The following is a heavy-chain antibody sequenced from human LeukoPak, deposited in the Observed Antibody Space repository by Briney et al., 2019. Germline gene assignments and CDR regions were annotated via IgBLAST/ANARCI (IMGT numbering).Heavy chain of an antibody. V-gene: IGHV3-9*01. D-gene: IGHD1-26*01. CDR2: ISWNSGSI. CDR1: GFTFDDYA. J-gene: IGHJ6*02. CDR3: AKDATVGAYYYYYGMDV. Sequence: PGGSLRLSCAASGFTFDDYAMHWVRQAPGKGLEWVSGISWNSGSIGYADSVKGRFTISRDNAKNSLYLQMNSLRAEDTALYYCAKDATVGAYYYYYGMDVWGQGTTVTVSS.